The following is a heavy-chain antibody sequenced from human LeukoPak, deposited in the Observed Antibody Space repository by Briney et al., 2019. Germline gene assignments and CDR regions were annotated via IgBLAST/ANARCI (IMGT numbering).Heavy chain of an antibody. D-gene: IGHD5-18*01. V-gene: IGHV3-7*01. J-gene: IGHJ6*03. CDR1: GFTFSSYW. CDR3: ARDLLGGGYSYRENYYYMDV. CDR2: IKQDGSEK. Sequence: GGSLRLSCAASGFTFSSYWMSWVRQAPGKGLEWVANIKQDGSEKYYVDSVKGRFTISRDNAKNSLYLQMNSLRAEDTAVYYCARDLLGGGYSYRENYYYMDVWGKGTTVTVSS.